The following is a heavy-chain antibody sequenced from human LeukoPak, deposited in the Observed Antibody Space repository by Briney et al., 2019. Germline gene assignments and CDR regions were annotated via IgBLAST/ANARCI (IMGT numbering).Heavy chain of an antibody. V-gene: IGHV1-18*04. CDR2: ISAYNRDT. CDR1: GYTYTNHG. D-gene: IGHD6-13*01. Sequence: VASVKVSCKASGYTYTNHGITWARQAPGQGLEWMGWISAYNRDTKYAQNFQGRVTFITESSTNTAYMELRSLRSDDTAVYYCARDPSNTSGWSPYFDYWGQGTLVTVSA. CDR3: ARDPSNTSGWSPYFDY. J-gene: IGHJ4*02.